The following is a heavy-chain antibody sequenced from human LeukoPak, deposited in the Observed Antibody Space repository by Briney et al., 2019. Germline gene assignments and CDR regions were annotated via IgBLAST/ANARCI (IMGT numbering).Heavy chain of an antibody. V-gene: IGHV3-23*01. Sequence: GGSLRLSCIHSVYTFDIYVMSWVPEAPEKGREWVSTFSATGGATYHADSVKGRFTISRDNSKNTLYLQMRSPRTEDTAVYFCAKELPTLLSYYMDVWGKGTTVTVSS. J-gene: IGHJ6*03. CDR1: VYTFDIYV. CDR2: FSATGGAT. D-gene: IGHD3-16*01. CDR3: AKELPTLLSYYMDV.